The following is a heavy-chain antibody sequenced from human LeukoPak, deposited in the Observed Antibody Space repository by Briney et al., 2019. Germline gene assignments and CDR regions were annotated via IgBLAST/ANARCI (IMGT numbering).Heavy chain of an antibody. J-gene: IGHJ4*02. CDR3: TKGPVPTINIAGVFEY. CDR2: IVGSGAST. D-gene: IGHD1-26*01. Sequence: GRSLRLSCAASGFTFSSYGMHWVRQAPGKGLEWVAVIVGSGASTWYADSVKGRFTISRDNSKKTLYLQMNSLRAEDTALYYCTKGPVPTINIAGVFEYWGQGTLVTVSS. V-gene: IGHV3-23*01. CDR1: GFTFSSYG.